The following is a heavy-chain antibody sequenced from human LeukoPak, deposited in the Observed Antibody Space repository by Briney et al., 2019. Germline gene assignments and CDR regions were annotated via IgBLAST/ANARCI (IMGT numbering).Heavy chain of an antibody. J-gene: IGHJ3*02. V-gene: IGHV3-21*01. CDR3: ARGRSPGAFGI. Sequence: GGSLRLSCAASGFTFSSYRMNWVRQAPGKGLEWVSCISSSSTYIYYADSVKGRFSISRDNAKNSLYLQMNSLRAEDTAVYYCARGRSPGAFGIWGQGTMVTVSS. CDR1: GFTFSSYR. CDR2: ISSSSTYI.